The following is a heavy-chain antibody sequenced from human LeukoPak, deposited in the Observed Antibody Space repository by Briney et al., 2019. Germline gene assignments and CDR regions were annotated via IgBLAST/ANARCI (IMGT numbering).Heavy chain of an antibody. Sequence: SVKVSCKASGGTFSSYAISWVRQAPGQGLEWMGRIIPILGIANYAQKFQGRVTITADKSKSTAYMELSSLRSEDTAVYYCARPEGQWLVPFLTPPLDYWGQGTLVTVSS. CDR1: GGTFSSYA. V-gene: IGHV1-69*04. J-gene: IGHJ4*02. D-gene: IGHD6-19*01. CDR2: IIPILGIA. CDR3: ARPEGQWLVPFLTPPLDY.